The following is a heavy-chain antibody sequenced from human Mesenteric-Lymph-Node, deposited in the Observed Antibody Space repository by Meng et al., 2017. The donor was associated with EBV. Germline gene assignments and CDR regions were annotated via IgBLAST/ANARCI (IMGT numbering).Heavy chain of an antibody. Sequence: QVQLQESGPGLVKPSGTLSLTCAVSRGSISNSNWWSWVRQPPGKGLQWIGEIFHSGGTNYNPSLKSRVTISVDKSKNQFSLKVNSLTAADTAVYYCARITFGGAIGDWGQGTLVTASS. D-gene: IGHD3-16*02. J-gene: IGHJ4*02. CDR3: ARITFGGAIGD. CDR1: RGSISNSNW. V-gene: IGHV4-4*02. CDR2: IFHSGGT.